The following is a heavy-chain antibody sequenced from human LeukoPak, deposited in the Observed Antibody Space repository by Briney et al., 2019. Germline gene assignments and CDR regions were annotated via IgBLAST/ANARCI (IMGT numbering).Heavy chain of an antibody. D-gene: IGHD3-22*01. Sequence: PGGSLRLSCAASGFTVSSNYMSWVRQAPGKGLEWVSVIYSGGSTYYADSVEGRFTISRDNTRNTLYLQMNSLRDEDTGVYYCAIMHGYYDGSGFWVQWGQGTLVTVSS. CDR2: IYSGGST. J-gene: IGHJ4*02. V-gene: IGHV3-53*01. CDR1: GFTVSSNY. CDR3: AIMHGYYDGSGFWVQ.